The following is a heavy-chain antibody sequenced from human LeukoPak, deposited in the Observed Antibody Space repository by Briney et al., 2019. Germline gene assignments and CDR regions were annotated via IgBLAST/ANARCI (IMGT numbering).Heavy chain of an antibody. V-gene: IGHV4-61*02. CDR3: ARGNYFDSSGYYYGR. CDR2: IYTSGST. J-gene: IGHJ4*02. CDR1: GGSISSGSYY. D-gene: IGHD3-22*01. Sequence: SETLSLTCTVSGGSISSGSYYWSWIRQPAGKELEWIGRIYTSGSTNYNPSFKSRVTISVDTPKSQFSLKLSSVTAADTAVYYCARGNYFDSSGYYYGRWGQGTLVTVSS.